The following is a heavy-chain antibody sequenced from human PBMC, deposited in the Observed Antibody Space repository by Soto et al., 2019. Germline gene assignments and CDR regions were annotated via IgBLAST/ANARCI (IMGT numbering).Heavy chain of an antibody. Sequence: GASVKVSCKASGGTFSSYAISRVRQAPGQGLEWMGGIIPIFGTANYAQKFQGRVTITADESTTTAYMELSSLRSEDTAVYYCARPTRFYYDSSGQSAWFDPWGQGTLVTVSS. CDR1: GGTFSSYA. J-gene: IGHJ5*02. CDR2: IIPIFGTA. D-gene: IGHD3-22*01. V-gene: IGHV1-69*13. CDR3: ARPTRFYYDSSGQSAWFDP.